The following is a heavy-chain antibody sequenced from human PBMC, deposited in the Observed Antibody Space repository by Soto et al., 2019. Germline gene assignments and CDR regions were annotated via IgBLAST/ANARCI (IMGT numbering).Heavy chain of an antibody. V-gene: IGHV4-4*02. CDR1: GGSISSSNW. CDR3: ARADTNNWYYFDC. J-gene: IGHJ4*02. Sequence: PSETLSLTCAVSGGSISSSNWWSWVRQPPGKGLEWIGEIYHGGSTNYNPSLESRVTISVDKSTNQFSLKLTSVTAADTAVYYCARADTNNWYYFDCWGQGTLVTVSP. D-gene: IGHD1-1*01. CDR2: IYHGGST.